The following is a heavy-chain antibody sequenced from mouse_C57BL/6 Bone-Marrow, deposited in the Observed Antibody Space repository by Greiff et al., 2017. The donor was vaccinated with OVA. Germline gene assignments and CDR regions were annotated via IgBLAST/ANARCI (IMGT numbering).Heavy chain of an antibody. CDR3: ASPLSTRFAY. V-gene: IGHV3-6*01. J-gene: IGHJ3*01. Sequence: EVKLQESGPGLVKPSQSLSLTCSVTGYSITSGYYWNWIRQFPGNKLEWMGYISYDGSNNYNPSLKNRISITRDTSKNQFFLKLNSVTTEDTATYYCASPLSTRFAYWGQGTLVTVSA. D-gene: IGHD1-1*01. CDR1: GYSITSGYY. CDR2: ISYDGSN.